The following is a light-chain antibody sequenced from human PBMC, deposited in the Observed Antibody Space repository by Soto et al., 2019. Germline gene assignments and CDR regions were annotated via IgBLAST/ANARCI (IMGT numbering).Light chain of an antibody. J-gene: IGKJ1*01. V-gene: IGKV3-15*01. Sequence: EVVMTQSPATLSASPGERVILSCRASQSINRNLAWYQQKPGQAPMLLIYGASTRATGIPASFSGSGSGAEFTITISSLQSEDLAVYYFQQYDKWPPWTFGQGTKVEIK. CDR2: GAS. CDR1: QSINRN. CDR3: QQYDKWPPWT.